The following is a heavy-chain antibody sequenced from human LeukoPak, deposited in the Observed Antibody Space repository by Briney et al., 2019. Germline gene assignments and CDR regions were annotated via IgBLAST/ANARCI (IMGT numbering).Heavy chain of an antibody. CDR1: GFTFSSYG. CDR3: ARALPIYYYYGMDV. J-gene: IGHJ6*02. CDR2: ISYDGSNK. V-gene: IGHV3-30*03. D-gene: IGHD5-24*01. Sequence: GGSLRLSCAASGFTFSSYGMHWVRQAPGKGLEWVAVISYDGSNKYYADSVKGRFTISRDNSKNTLYLQMNSLRAEDTAVYYCARALPIYYYYGMDVWGQGTTVTVSS.